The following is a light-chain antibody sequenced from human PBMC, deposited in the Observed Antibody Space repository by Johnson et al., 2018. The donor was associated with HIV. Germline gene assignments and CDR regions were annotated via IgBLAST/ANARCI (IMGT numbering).Light chain of an antibody. V-gene: IGLV1-51*02. CDR1: SSNIGRNY. Sequence: QLVLTQPPSVSAAPGQKVTISCSGSSSNIGRNYVSWYQQLPGTAPKLLIYENNKRPSGIPDRFSASKSGTSATLGITGLQTGDEADYYCGTWDSSLSAYVFGTGTKVTVL. CDR3: GTWDSSLSAYV. J-gene: IGLJ1*01. CDR2: ENN.